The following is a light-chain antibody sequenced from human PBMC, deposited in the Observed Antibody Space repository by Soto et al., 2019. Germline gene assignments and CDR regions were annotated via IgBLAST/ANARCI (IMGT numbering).Light chain of an antibody. CDR2: DAS. V-gene: IGKV1-5*01. Sequence: IQMTQSPSTLSASVGDRVTITCRASQSISSWLAWYQQKPGKAPKLLIYDASSWDSGVPSRFSGSGSGTEFTLTISSLQPDDFATYYCQQYNSYSQTFGQGTKVEIK. CDR3: QQYNSYSQT. CDR1: QSISSW. J-gene: IGKJ1*01.